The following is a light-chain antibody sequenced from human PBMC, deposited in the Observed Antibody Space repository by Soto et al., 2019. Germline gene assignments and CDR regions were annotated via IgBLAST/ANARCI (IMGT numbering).Light chain of an antibody. CDR2: DAY. Sequence: EVVLTQSQDTLSLSPGETATLSCGARHSVDRYVAWYQQKVGQAHRLLIYDAYTRATGVGGRFTGSGSATDFILTSNSLEPEDFAVYYCQQRGKWPSTFGPGTKVEMK. CDR3: QQRGKWPST. V-gene: IGKV3-11*01. J-gene: IGKJ2*02. CDR1: HSVDRY.